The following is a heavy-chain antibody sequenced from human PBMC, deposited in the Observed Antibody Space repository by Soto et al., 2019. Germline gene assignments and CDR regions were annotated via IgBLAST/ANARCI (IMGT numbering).Heavy chain of an antibody. Sequence: SETLSLTCTVSGGSISSGGYYWSWIRQHPGKGLEWIGYIYYSGSTYYNPSLKSRVTISVDTSKNQFSLKLTSVTAADTAVYYCARVRGVTYFDYWGQGTLVTVSS. CDR2: IYYSGST. J-gene: IGHJ4*02. CDR3: ARVRGVTYFDY. CDR1: GGSISSGGYY. D-gene: IGHD3-10*01. V-gene: IGHV4-30-4*08.